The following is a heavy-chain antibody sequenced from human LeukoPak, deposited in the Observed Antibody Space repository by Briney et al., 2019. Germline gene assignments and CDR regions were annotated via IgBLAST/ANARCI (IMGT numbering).Heavy chain of an antibody. CDR3: ARGGPTVTSLDY. J-gene: IGHJ4*02. CDR2: IYTSGST. V-gene: IGHV4-4*07. Sequence: SETLSLTCTVSGGSISSYYGSWVRQPAGKGREWIGRIYTSGSTNYNPSLNSRVTMSVDTSKNQFSLKLSSVTSADTAVYYCARGGPTVTSLDYWGQGTLVTVSS. CDR1: GGSISSYY. D-gene: IGHD4-11*01.